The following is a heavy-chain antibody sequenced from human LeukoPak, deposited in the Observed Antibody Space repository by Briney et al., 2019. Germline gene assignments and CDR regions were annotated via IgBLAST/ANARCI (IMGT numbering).Heavy chain of an antibody. CDR3: ARDSSYYGSGSYGWFDP. CDR1: GYTFTGYY. V-gene: IGHV1-2*02. Sequence: GASVKVSCKASGYTFTGYYMHWVRQAPGQGLEWMGWINPNSGGTNYAQKFQGRVTMTRDTSISTAYMELSRLRSDDTAVYYCARDSSYYGSGSYGWFDPWGQGTLVTVSS. J-gene: IGHJ5*02. D-gene: IGHD3-10*01. CDR2: INPNSGGT.